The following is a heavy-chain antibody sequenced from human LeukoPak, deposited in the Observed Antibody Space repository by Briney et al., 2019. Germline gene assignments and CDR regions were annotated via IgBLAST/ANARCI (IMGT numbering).Heavy chain of an antibody. D-gene: IGHD1-26*01. CDR1: GFTFSDYA. CDR2: ITSSSGTI. V-gene: IGHV3-48*02. Sequence: GGSPRLSCAASGFTFSDYAMNWVRQAPGKGLEWVSYITSSSGTIYYADSVKGRFTISRDNAENSLYLQMNSLRDEDTAVYYCARGVGVTDYWGQGTLVTVSS. CDR3: ARGVGVTDY. J-gene: IGHJ4*02.